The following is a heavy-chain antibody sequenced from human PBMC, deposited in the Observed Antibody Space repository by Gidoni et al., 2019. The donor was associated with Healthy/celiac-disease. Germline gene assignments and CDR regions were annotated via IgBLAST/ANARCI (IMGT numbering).Heavy chain of an antibody. V-gene: IGHV4-59*08. D-gene: IGHD2-15*01. CDR3: ARQVGVAGPFFDY. J-gene: IGHJ4*02. Sequence: QVQLQESGPGLVKPSETLSLTCTVSGGSISSYYWSWIRQPPGKGLEWIGYIDYSGSTNYNPSLKSRVTISVDTSKNQFSLKLSSVTAADTAVYYCARQVGVAGPFFDYWGQGTLVTVSS. CDR1: GGSISSYY. CDR2: IDYSGST.